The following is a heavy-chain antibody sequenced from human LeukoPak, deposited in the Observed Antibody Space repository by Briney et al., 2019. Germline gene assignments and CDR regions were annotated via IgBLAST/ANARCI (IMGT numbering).Heavy chain of an antibody. Sequence: GGSQRLSCAASGFTFSGYGMHWVRQAPGKGLEWVALILYDGNNKYYADSVKGRFTISRDNSKKTVYLQMNSLRAEDTAVYYCARDRDFFFDYWGQGPLVTVSP. J-gene: IGHJ4*02. V-gene: IGHV3-33*01. CDR3: ARDRDFFFDY. CDR2: ILYDGNNK. D-gene: IGHD2/OR15-2a*01. CDR1: GFTFSGYG.